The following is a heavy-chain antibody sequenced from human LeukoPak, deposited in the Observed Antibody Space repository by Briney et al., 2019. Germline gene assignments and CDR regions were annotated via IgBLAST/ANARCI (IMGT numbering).Heavy chain of an antibody. CDR3: ARRDGYNSPFGDYGMDV. CDR2: INPSGGST. Sequence: ASVKVSCKASGYTFTSYYMHWVRQAPGQGLEWMGIINPSGGSTSYAQKFQGRVTMTRDTSTSTVYMELSSLRSEDTAVYYCARRDGYNSPFGDYGMDVWGQGTTVTVSS. J-gene: IGHJ6*02. CDR1: GYTFTSYY. D-gene: IGHD5-24*01. V-gene: IGHV1-46*01.